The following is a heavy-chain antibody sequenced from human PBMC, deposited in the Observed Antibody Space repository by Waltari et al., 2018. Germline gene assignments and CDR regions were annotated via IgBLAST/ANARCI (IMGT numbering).Heavy chain of an antibody. D-gene: IGHD6-13*01. CDR3: ARHRRVYQVDY. V-gene: IGHV4-38-2*01. CDR1: GYSISSGYY. Sequence: QVQLQESGPGLVKPSETLSLTCAVSGYSISSGYYWGWIRQPPGKGLEWIGSIYHSGSTYYNPSLKSRVTISVDTSKNQFSLKLSSVTAADTAVYYCARHRRVYQVDYWGQGTLVTVSS. CDR2: IYHSGST. J-gene: IGHJ4*02.